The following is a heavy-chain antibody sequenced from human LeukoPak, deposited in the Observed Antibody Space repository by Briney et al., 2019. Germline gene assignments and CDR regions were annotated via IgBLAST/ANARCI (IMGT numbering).Heavy chain of an antibody. CDR2: IKYDGSAT. V-gene: IGHV3-74*01. CDR3: VSGSLQSGYNFDY. Sequence: SGGSLRLSCAASGFTSSNYWMHWIRQVPGKGLVWVSHIKYDGSATNYADSVKGRFTISRDNAKNTLYLQMNSLRAEDTAVYYCVSGSLQSGYNFDYWGQGALVTVSS. D-gene: IGHD3-3*01. J-gene: IGHJ4*02. CDR1: GFTSSNYW.